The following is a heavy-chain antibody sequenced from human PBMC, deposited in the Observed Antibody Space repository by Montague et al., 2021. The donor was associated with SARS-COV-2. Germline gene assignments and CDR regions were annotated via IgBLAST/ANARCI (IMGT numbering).Heavy chain of an antibody. Sequence: SETLSLTCTVSGGSVSSGGYYWSWIRQPPGKGLEWIGYIYYSGSTXYKPSLKSRVTISLDTSKNQFSLKLTSVTAADTAVYYCARVSLAAAATRSDYWGQGTLVTVFS. J-gene: IGHJ4*02. CDR2: IYYSGST. D-gene: IGHD6-13*01. V-gene: IGHV4-61*08. CDR3: ARVSLAAAATRSDY. CDR1: GGSVSSGGYY.